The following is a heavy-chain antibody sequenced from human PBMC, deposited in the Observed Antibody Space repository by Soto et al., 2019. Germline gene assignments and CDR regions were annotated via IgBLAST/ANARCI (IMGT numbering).Heavy chain of an antibody. J-gene: IGHJ3*02. V-gene: IGHV4-34*01. CDR1: GGSFSGYY. CDR2: INHSGST. Sequence: QVQLQQWGAGLLKPSETLSLTCAVYGGSFSGYYWSWIRQPPGKGLEWIGEINHSGSTNYNPSLKSRVTISVDTSKNQFSLKLSSVTAADTAVYYCARQERNAFDIWGQGTMATVSS. CDR3: ARQERNAFDI.